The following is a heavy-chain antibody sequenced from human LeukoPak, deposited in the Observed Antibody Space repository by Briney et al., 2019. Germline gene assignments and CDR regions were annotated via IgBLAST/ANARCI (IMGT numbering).Heavy chain of an antibody. CDR1: GFAFSSYA. CDR2: VSYDGGSK. D-gene: IGHD6-13*01. J-gene: IGHJ4*02. CDR3: ARVKGGIAAAGNYFDY. V-gene: IGHV3-30-3*01. Sequence: PGGSLRLSCAASGFAFSSYAMHWVRQGPGKGLEWVALVSYDGGSKYYADSVKGRITISRDNSKNTLHLQMNSLRTEDTAVYYCARVKGGIAAAGNYFDYWGQGTLVTDSS.